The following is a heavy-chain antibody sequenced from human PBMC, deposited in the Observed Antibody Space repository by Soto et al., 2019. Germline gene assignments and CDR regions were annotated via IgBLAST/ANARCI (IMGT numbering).Heavy chain of an antibody. Sequence: EVQLVESGGGLVQPGESLRLSCAASGFTFSSYWMHWVRQAPGKGLVWVSRINSDGSRTNYADSVKGRFTVSRDNAKKTQYLQINSLRAEDTAVYYCARVLTGSWNWFDPWGQGTLVTVSS. D-gene: IGHD6-13*01. V-gene: IGHV3-74*01. CDR3: ARVLTGSWNWFDP. J-gene: IGHJ5*02. CDR2: INSDGSRT. CDR1: GFTFSSYW.